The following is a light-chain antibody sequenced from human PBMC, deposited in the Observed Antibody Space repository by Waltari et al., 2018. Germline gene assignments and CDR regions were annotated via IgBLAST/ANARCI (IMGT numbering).Light chain of an antibody. Sequence: DIQMTQSPPSLSASVGDRVTVTCRASQSISTSLNWYQQKAGKAPNLLIYVASSLQSGVPSRFSGSGSGTDFTLTISSLEPEDFAVYYCQQRSNSLTFGGGTKVEIK. CDR2: VAS. CDR3: QQRSNSLT. V-gene: IGKV1-39*01. J-gene: IGKJ4*01. CDR1: QSISTS.